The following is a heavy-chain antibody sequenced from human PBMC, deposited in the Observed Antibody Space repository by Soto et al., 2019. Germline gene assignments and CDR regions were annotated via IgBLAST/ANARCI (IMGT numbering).Heavy chain of an antibody. CDR1: GYTFSHYG. D-gene: IGHD1-26*01. V-gene: IGHV1-18*01. J-gene: IGHJ6*02. CDR2: ISAYNGNR. CDR3: AGGGQECSNSGWCYIYDGMDV. Sequence: ASVKVSCKASGYTFSHYGIGWVRQAPGQGLEWMGWISAYNGNRHFAEGLRGRITMTTSTTTSTADMELKSLSSDDTAVYYCAGGGQECSNSGWCYIYDGMDVWGQGTTVTVSS.